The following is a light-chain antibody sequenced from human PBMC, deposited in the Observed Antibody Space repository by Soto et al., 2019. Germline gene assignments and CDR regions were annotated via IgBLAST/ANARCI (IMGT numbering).Light chain of an antibody. V-gene: IGKV3-20*01. Sequence: EIVLTQSPGTLSLSPGERATLSCRASQSVSSSYLAWYQQRPGQAPRLLIYGASSRATGITDRFSGSGSGTAFTLTISRLETEDFAVYFCQQYGSSPRKFGQGTTVEVK. CDR2: GAS. J-gene: IGKJ1*01. CDR1: QSVSSSY. CDR3: QQYGSSPRK.